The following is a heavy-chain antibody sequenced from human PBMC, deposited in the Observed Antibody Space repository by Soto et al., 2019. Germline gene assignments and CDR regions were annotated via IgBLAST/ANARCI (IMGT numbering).Heavy chain of an antibody. J-gene: IGHJ6*02. D-gene: IGHD6-13*01. CDR2: ISDSGNT. CDR3: ASGGLPAGKRSPYSALNV. CDR1: GASISSYY. V-gene: IGHV4-59*01. Sequence: SATLSLTCTVSGASISSYYWSWVRQPPGKGLEWIGCISDSGNTNYNPSLNSRVTIAVDTSKNHFYLHLRSVTAADTAVYYCASGGLPAGKRSPYSALNVWGQGPTVTVSS.